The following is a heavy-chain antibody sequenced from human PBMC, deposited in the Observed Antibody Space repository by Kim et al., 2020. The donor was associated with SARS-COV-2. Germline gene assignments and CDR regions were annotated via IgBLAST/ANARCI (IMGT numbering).Heavy chain of an antibody. D-gene: IGHD3-22*01. CDR3: ARGSSSGYHFDY. V-gene: IGHV1-3*01. J-gene: IGHJ4*02. Sequence: KYSQQVQGRVTITRDTSESTAYMELSSLRSEDTAVYYCARGSSSGYHFDYWGQGTLVTVSS.